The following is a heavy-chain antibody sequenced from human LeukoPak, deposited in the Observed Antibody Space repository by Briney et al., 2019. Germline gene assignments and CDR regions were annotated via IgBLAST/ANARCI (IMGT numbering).Heavy chain of an antibody. V-gene: IGHV3-9*03. Sequence: PGRSLRLSCAASGFTFDDYAMHWVRQAPGKGLEWVSGISWNSGSIGYADYVKGRFTISRDNAKNSLYLQMNSLRAEDMALYYCAKDYGSGSGTFDAFDIWGQGTMVTVSS. CDR1: GFTFDDYA. D-gene: IGHD1-26*01. CDR3: AKDYGSGSGTFDAFDI. CDR2: ISWNSGSI. J-gene: IGHJ3*02.